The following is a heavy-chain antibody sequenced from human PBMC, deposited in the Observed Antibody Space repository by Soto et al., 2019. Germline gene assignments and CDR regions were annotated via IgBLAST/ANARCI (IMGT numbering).Heavy chain of an antibody. V-gene: IGHV3-23*01. CDR1: GFTFRGYA. CDR3: AKDYGESHSHFDG. CDR2: ISGSGDST. J-gene: IGHJ4*02. Sequence: GGSLRLSCAASGFTFRGYAMSWVRQAPGKGPEWVSGISGSGDSTYHAKSVKGRFIISRDNSKNTLYLEINSLRAEDTAVYYCAKDYGESHSHFDGWGQGTLVTVSS. D-gene: IGHD3-10*01.